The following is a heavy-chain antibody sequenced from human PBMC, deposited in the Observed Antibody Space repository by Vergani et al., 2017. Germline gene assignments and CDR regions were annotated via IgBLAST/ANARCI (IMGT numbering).Heavy chain of an antibody. V-gene: IGHV3-30*02. CDR1: GFTFSSYG. J-gene: IGHJ4*02. Sequence: VQLVESGGGVVQPGGSLRLSCAASGFTFSSYGMHWVRQAPGKGLEWVAFIRYDGSNKYYADSVKGRFTISRDNSKNTLYLQMNSLRAEDTAVYYCAKSQRGGSYFDYWGQGTLVTVSS. CDR3: AKSQRGGSYFDY. CDR2: IRYDGSNK. D-gene: IGHD1-26*01.